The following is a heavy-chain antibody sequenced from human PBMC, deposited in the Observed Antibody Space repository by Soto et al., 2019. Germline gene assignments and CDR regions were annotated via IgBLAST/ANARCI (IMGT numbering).Heavy chain of an antibody. CDR2: INHSGST. CDR3: ARSGYSYSDAFDI. V-gene: IGHV4-34*01. J-gene: IGHJ3*02. CDR1: GGSFSGYY. Sequence: QVQLQQWGAGLLKPSETLSLTCAVYGGSFSGYYWSWIRQPPGKGLEWIGEINHSGSTTYNPSLKSRVTISVDTSKNQFSLKLTSVTAADTAVYYCARSGYSYSDAFDICGQGTMVTVSS. D-gene: IGHD5-18*01.